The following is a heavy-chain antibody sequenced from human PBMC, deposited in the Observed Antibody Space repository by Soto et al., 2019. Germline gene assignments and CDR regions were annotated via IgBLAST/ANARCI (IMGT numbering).Heavy chain of an antibody. V-gene: IGHV3-7*01. D-gene: IGHD1-26*01. CDR3: ARDLVKGSGSPVAFDI. J-gene: IGHJ3*02. Sequence: EVQLVESGGGLVQPGGSLRLSCAASGFTFSSYWMSWVRQAPGKGLEWVANIKQDGSEKYYVDSVKGRFTISRDNAKNSLYLQMNSLRAEDTTVYYCARDLVKGSGSPVAFDIWGQGTMVTVSS. CDR1: GFTFSSYW. CDR2: IKQDGSEK.